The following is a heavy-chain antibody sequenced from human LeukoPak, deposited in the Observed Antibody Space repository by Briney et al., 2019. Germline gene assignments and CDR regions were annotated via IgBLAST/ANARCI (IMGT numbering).Heavy chain of an antibody. J-gene: IGHJ6*03. D-gene: IGHD2-15*01. Sequence: ASVKVSCKASGGTFTHFVISWLRQAPGQGLEWMGGIAPISGTPVYAQKFQDRVTITADKSTSTAYMELSSLRSEDTAVYYCAREFRYCSGGSCYRRLRNYYMDVWGKGTTVTVSS. V-gene: IGHV1-69*06. CDR3: AREFRYCSGGSCYRRLRNYYMDV. CDR2: IAPISGTP. CDR1: GGTFTHFV.